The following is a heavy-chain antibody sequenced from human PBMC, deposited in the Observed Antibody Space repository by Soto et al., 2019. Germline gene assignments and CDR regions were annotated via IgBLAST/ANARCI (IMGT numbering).Heavy chain of an antibody. Sequence: GGSLRLSCAASGFTFSSYSMNWVRQAPGKGLEWVSSISSSSSYIYYADSVKGRFTISRDNAKNSLYLQMNSLRAEDTAVYYCARDGATVTTEDAFDIWGQGTMVTVSS. CDR2: ISSSSSYI. CDR1: GFTFSSYS. J-gene: IGHJ3*02. V-gene: IGHV3-21*01. CDR3: ARDGATVTTEDAFDI. D-gene: IGHD4-17*01.